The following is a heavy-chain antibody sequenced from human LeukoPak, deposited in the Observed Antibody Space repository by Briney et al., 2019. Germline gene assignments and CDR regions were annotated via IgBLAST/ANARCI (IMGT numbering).Heavy chain of an antibody. J-gene: IGHJ4*02. Sequence: GASVKVSCKASGYTFTGYYMHWVRQAPGQGLEWMGWINPNSGGTNYAQKFQGRVTMTRDTSISTAYMELSRLRSDDTAVYYCARGNYYGSGSYPFDYWGQGTLVTASS. CDR3: ARGNYYGSGSYPFDY. CDR1: GYTFTGYY. V-gene: IGHV1-2*02. CDR2: INPNSGGT. D-gene: IGHD3-10*01.